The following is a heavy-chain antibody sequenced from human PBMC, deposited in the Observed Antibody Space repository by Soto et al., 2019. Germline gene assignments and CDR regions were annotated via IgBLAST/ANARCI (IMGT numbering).Heavy chain of an antibody. Sequence: SETLSLTCTVSGGSISDDTYYWGWIRQPPGKGLEWIGNIYYSGTSSYNPSLESRVTMSVDTSKNQLSLRLSSVTATDTAVYYCARDKDIGRYFEYWGQGTLVTVSS. CDR3: ARDKDIGRYFEY. J-gene: IGHJ4*02. D-gene: IGHD5-12*01. CDR1: GGSISDDTYY. CDR2: IYYSGTS. V-gene: IGHV4-39*07.